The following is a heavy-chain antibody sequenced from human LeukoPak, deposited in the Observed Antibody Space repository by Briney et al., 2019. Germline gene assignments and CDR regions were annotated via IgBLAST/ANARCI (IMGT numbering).Heavy chain of an antibody. CDR3: ARERRAPPTTVTTFRVVAVQFDP. CDR2: IIPILGIA. Sequence: GASVKVSCKASGGTFSSYAISWVRQAPGQGLEWMGRIIPILGIANYAQKFQGRVTITADKSTSTAYMELSSLRSEDTAVYYCARERRAPPTTVTTFRVVAVQFDPWGQGTLVTVSS. CDR1: GGTFSSYA. J-gene: IGHJ5*02. V-gene: IGHV1-69*04. D-gene: IGHD4-17*01.